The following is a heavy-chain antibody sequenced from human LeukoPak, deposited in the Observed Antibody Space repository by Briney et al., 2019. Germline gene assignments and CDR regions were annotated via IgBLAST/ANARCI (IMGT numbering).Heavy chain of an antibody. CDR1: GGSIRSYY. J-gene: IGHJ4*02. CDR3: AREISDIVVVVAATRYYFDY. V-gene: IGHV4-34*01. Sequence: SETLSLTCTVSGGSIRSYYWSWIRQPPGKGLEWIGEINHSGSTNYNPSLKSRVTISVDTSKNQFSLKLSSVTAADTAVYYCAREISDIVVVVAATRYYFDYWGQGTLVTVSS. D-gene: IGHD2-15*01. CDR2: INHSGST.